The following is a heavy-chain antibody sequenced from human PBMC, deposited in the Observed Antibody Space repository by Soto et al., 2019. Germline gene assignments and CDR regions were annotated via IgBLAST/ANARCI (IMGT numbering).Heavy chain of an antibody. CDR2: ISWDGGST. Sequence: PGGSLRLSCAASGFTFHDYTMHWVRQAPGKGLEWVSLISWDGGSTYYADSVKGRFTISRDNSKNSLYLQMNSLRTEDTAFYYCAKDGNSGSYYLFDYWGQGTLVXVSS. CDR3: AKDGNSGSYYLFDY. D-gene: IGHD1-26*01. V-gene: IGHV3-43*01. CDR1: GFTFHDYT. J-gene: IGHJ4*02.